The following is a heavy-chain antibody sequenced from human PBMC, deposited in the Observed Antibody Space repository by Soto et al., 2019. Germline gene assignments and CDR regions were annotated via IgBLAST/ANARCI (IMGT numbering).Heavy chain of an antibody. CDR1: GGTFSSYT. Sequence: PVKVSCKASGGTFSSYTSSWVRQAPRQGLEWMGRIIPILGIANYAQKFQGRVTITADESTSTAYMELSSLRSEDTAVYYCATRSPHFYDSSGPDEYDWFDPWGQGTLVTVSS. CDR2: IIPILGIA. V-gene: IGHV1-69*02. CDR3: ATRSPHFYDSSGPDEYDWFDP. J-gene: IGHJ5*02. D-gene: IGHD3-22*01.